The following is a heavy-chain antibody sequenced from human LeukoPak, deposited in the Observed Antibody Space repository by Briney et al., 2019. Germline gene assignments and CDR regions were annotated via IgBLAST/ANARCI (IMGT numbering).Heavy chain of an antibody. CDR1: GGSISSGDYY. V-gene: IGHV4-39*02. J-gene: IGHJ4*02. CDR2: AYYSGGT. Sequence: SETLSLTCTVSGGSISSGDYYWSWIRQPPGRGLEWIGIAYYSGGTYYTPSLKSRVTISIDTSKNQFSLKLNSVTAADTAVYYCARDRSDGSGWYYFDYWGQGTVVTVSS. CDR3: ARDRSDGSGWYYFDY. D-gene: IGHD6-19*01.